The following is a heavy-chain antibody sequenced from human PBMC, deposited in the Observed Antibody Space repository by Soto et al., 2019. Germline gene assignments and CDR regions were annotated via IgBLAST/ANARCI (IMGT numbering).Heavy chain of an antibody. CDR1: GGSISSSSYY. Sequence: SETLSLTCTVSGGSISSSSYYWGWIRQPPGKGLEWIESIYYSGRTYYNPSLKSRVTISVDTSKNQFSLKLSSVTAADTAVYYCARHPSPTTNTYYYGSGSYRPNYYYYYMDVWGKGTTVTVSS. J-gene: IGHJ6*03. D-gene: IGHD3-10*01. CDR2: IYYSGRT. V-gene: IGHV4-39*01. CDR3: ARHPSPTTNTYYYGSGSYRPNYYYYYMDV.